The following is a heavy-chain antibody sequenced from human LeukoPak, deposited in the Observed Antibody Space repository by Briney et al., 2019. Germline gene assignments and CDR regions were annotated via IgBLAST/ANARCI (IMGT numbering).Heavy chain of an antibody. V-gene: IGHV1-46*01. CDR2: INPSGGRT. D-gene: IGHD6-13*01. CDR1: GNTFTSYY. Sequence: ATVKVSCKASGNTFTSYYMHWVRQAPGQGLEWMGIINPSGGRTNYAQKFQGRVTMTRDTSTSAVYMELSSLRSEDTAMYYCARDNTAGGPFDYWGQGTLVTVSS. J-gene: IGHJ4*02. CDR3: ARDNTAGGPFDY.